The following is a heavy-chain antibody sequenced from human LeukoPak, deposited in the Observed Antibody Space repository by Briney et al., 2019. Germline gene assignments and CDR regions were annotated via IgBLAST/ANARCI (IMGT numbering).Heavy chain of an antibody. J-gene: IGHJ5*02. CDR2: INPRGGST. V-gene: IGHV1-46*01. CDR1: GYTFTSHF. CDR3: ARDGIGYANWFDP. D-gene: IGHD2-15*01. Sequence: ASVKVSCKASGYTFTSHFMHWVRQAPGQGLEWMGIINPRGGSTSYTQKFQGRVIMTRDTSISTAYMELSSLRSDDTAVYYCARDGIGYANWFDPWGQGTLVTVSS.